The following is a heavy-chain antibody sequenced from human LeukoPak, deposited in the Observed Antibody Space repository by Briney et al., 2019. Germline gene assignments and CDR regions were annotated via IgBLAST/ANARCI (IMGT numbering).Heavy chain of an antibody. CDR3: ARGGSSSALFFDY. J-gene: IGHJ4*02. Sequence: SVKVSCKASGGTFRNYLITWVRQAPGQGLEWMGGIIPIFGTANYAQKFQGRVTITADESTSTAYTELSSLRSEDTAVYYCARGGSSSALFFDYWGQGTLVTVSS. D-gene: IGHD6-6*01. CDR1: GGTFRNYL. V-gene: IGHV1-69*13. CDR2: IIPIFGTA.